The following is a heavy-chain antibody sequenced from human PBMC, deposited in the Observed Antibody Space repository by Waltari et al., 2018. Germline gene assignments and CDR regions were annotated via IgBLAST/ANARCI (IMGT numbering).Heavy chain of an antibody. Sequence: EVQLVESGGGLVQPGGSLRLSCAASGFPFSSYEMNWVRQAPGKGLEWVSYISSSGSTIYYTDSVKGRFTISRDNAKKSVHLQMNSLRAEDTAVYYCARDGLQWFGESHFDYWGQGTLVTVSS. J-gene: IGHJ4*02. CDR2: ISSSGSTI. V-gene: IGHV3-48*03. D-gene: IGHD3-10*01. CDR3: ARDGLQWFGESHFDY. CDR1: GFPFSSYE.